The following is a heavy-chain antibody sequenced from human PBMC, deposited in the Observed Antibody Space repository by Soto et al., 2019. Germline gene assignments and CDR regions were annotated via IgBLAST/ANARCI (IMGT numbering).Heavy chain of an antibody. CDR2: ISGSGGST. J-gene: IGHJ4*02. V-gene: IGHV3-23*01. D-gene: IGHD2-8*01. CDR1: GFTFSSYA. CDR3: AKTPQYEGGFFDY. Sequence: EVQLLESGGGLVQPGGSLRLSCAASGFTFSSYAMSWVRQAPGKGLEWVSAISGSGGSTYYADSVKGRFTISRDNSKNPLYLQMNSLGAEDTAVYYCAKTPQYEGGFFDYWGQGTLVTVSS.